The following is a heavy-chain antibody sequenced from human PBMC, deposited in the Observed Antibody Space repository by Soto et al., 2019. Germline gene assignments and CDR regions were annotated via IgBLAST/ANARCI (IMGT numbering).Heavy chain of an antibody. CDR2: ISGSGGST. CDR3: AKCLYSSKLFDY. J-gene: IGHJ4*02. CDR1: GFTFSSYA. D-gene: IGHD6-19*01. Sequence: PGGSLRLSCVASGFTFSSYAMSWVRQAPGKGLEWVSAISGSGGSTYYADSVKGRFTISRDNSKNTLYLQMNSLRAEDTAVYYCAKCLYSSKLFDYWGQGTLVTVSS. V-gene: IGHV3-23*01.